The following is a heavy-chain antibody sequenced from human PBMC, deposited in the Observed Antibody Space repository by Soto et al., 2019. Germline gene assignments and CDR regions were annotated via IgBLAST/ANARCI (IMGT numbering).Heavy chain of an antibody. CDR2: IYYSGST. CDR3: ARDGGSSCTNGVCYID. CDR1: GGSVSSGSYY. D-gene: IGHD2-8*01. V-gene: IGHV4-61*01. Sequence: SETLSLTCTVSGGSVSSGSYYWSWIRQPPGKGLEWIGYIYYSGSTNYNPSLKSRVTISVDTSKNQFSLKLSSVTAADTAVYYCARDGGSSCTNGVCYIDWGQGTLVTVSS. J-gene: IGHJ4*02.